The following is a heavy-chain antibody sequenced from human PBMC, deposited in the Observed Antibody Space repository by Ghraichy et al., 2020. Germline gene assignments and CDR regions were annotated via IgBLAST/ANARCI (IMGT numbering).Heavy chain of an antibody. CDR2: ISYDGSNK. D-gene: IGHD2-2*02. CDR1: GFTFSSYA. J-gene: IGHJ6*02. CDR3: ARVENTYCSSTSCYTPAWDYYYYGMDV. V-gene: IGHV3-30*04. Sequence: GESLNISCAASGFTFSSYAMHWVRQAPGKGLEWVAVISYDGSNKYYADSVKGRFTISRDNSKNTLYLQMNSLRAEDTAVYYCARVENTYCSSTSCYTPAWDYYYYGMDVWGQGTTVTVSS.